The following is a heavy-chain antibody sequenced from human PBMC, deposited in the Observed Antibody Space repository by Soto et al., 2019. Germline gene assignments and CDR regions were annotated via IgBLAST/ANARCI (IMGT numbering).Heavy chain of an antibody. Sequence: EVQLVESGGGLIQPGGSLRVSCAESGLTVSGNYMSWVRQAPGKGLEWVSVIYAGGTTYYADSVKGRFTISRDNSRNTVYLQMNSLRSEDTAVYYCASSRAFNFQHWGQGTLVTVSS. J-gene: IGHJ1*01. CDR3: ASSRAFNFQH. CDR1: GLTVSGNY. V-gene: IGHV3-53*01. CDR2: IYAGGTT. D-gene: IGHD1-26*01.